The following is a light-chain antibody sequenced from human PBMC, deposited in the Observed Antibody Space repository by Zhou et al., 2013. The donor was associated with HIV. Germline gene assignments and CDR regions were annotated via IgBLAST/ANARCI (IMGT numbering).Light chain of an antibody. CDR1: QSISSY. CDR2: PAS. CDR3: LQDYNYPRT. Sequence: DVQMTQSPSSLSASVGDRVTITCRASQSISSYLGWCQQKPGKAPKLLIFPASSLQSGVPSRFSGSGSGTDFTLTISSLQPEDFATYYCLQDYNYPRTFGQGTKVEIK. V-gene: IGKV1-39*01. J-gene: IGKJ1*01.